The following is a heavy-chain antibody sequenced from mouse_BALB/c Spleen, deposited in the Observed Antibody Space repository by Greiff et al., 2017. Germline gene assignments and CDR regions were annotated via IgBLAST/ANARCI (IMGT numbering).Heavy chain of an antibody. D-gene: IGHD1-1*01. Sequence: EVHLVESGGGLVQPGGSLKLSCAASGFTFSSYTMSWVRQTPEKRLEWVAYISNGGGSTYYPDTVKGRFTISRDTAKNTLYLQMSSLKSEDTAMYYCARHSLYGSTCFDYWGQGTTVTVSA. V-gene: IGHV5-12-2*01. J-gene: IGHJ2*01. CDR2: ISNGGGST. CDR3: ARHSLYGSTCFDY. CDR1: GFTFSSYT.